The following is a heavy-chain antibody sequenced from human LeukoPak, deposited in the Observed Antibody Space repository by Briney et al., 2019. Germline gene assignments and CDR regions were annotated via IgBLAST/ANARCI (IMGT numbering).Heavy chain of an antibody. V-gene: IGHV3-30*04. CDR2: ISYDGSNK. CDR3: ARPILAHCSGGSCYSNAFDI. Sequence: PGRSLRLSCAASGFTFSSYAMHWVRQAPGKGLEWVAVISYDGSNKYYADSVKGRFTISRDNSKNTLYLQMNSLRAEDTAVYYCARPILAHCSGGSCYSNAFDIWGQGTMVTVSS. J-gene: IGHJ3*02. D-gene: IGHD2-15*01. CDR1: GFTFSSYA.